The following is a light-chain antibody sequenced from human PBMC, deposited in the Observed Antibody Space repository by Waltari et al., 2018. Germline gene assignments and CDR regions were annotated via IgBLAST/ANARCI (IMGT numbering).Light chain of an antibody. CDR2: VVS. J-gene: IGLJ3*02. CDR1: SSDIGGYKY. V-gene: IGLV2-14*01. CDR3: SSYMNSSLV. Sequence: QSALTQPASVSGSPGQSITISCTGTSSDIGGYKYVSWYQQHPVKAPKLMIYVVSNRPSGVSNRFSGSKSVSTASLTISGLQSEDEADYYCSSYMNSSLVFGAGTKVTVL.